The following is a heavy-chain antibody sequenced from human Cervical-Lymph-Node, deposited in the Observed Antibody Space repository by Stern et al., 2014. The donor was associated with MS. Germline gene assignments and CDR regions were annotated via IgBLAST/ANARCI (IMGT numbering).Heavy chain of an antibody. CDR2: IWYDGSNK. CDR3: AREDGSAARDY. CDR1: GFTFSSYG. J-gene: IGHJ4*02. V-gene: IGHV3-33*01. D-gene: IGHD3-10*01. Sequence: QVQLVESGGGVVQPGRSLRLSCAASGFTFSSYGMHWVRQAPGKGLEWVAVIWYDGSNKYYADSVKGRFTISRDNSKNTLYLQMNSLRAEDTAVYYCAREDGSAARDYWGQGTLVTVSS.